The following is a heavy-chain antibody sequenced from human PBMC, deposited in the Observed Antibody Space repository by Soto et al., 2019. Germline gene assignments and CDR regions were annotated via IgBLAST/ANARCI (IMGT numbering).Heavy chain of an antibody. J-gene: IGHJ4*02. V-gene: IGHV3-30*02. CDR3: AKESGGYHWSGYYFDF. Sequence: DSVKGRFTISRDNSKNTVYLQLFSLRPEDTAVFYCAKESGGYHWSGYYFDFWGQGTLVTVSS. D-gene: IGHD3-22*01.